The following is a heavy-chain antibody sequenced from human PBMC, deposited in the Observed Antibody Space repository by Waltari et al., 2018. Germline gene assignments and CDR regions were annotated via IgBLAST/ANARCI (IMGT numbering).Heavy chain of an antibody. V-gene: IGHV3-30*02. CDR3: AKDMGSGRYSFDY. Sequence: QVQLVEAGGGVVQPGGSLRISCATSGFTCSRNNLPWVRQAPGQGLEWVAFMPYDGSNKYYADSVTARFAISRDNSKNTQYLEMNNLRPDDTAVYYCAKDMGSGRYSFDYWGQGTLVTVSS. J-gene: IGHJ4*02. CDR1: GFTCSRNN. D-gene: IGHD3-10*01. CDR2: MPYDGSNK.